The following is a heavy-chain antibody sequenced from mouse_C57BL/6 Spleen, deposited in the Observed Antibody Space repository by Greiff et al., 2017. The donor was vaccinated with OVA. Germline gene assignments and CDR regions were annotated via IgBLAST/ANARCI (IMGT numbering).Heavy chain of an antibody. Sequence: EVQLQQSGPEPVKPGASVKISCKASGYSFTGYYMNWVKQSPEKSLEWIGEINPSTGGTTYNQKFKAKATLTVDKSSSTAYMQLKSLTSEDSAVYYCARLDMDYWGQGTSVTVSS. CDR1: GYSFTGYY. CDR2: INPSTGGT. J-gene: IGHJ4*01. V-gene: IGHV1-42*01. CDR3: ARLDMDY.